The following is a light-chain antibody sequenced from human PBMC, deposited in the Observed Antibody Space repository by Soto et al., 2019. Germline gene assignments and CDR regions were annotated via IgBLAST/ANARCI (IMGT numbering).Light chain of an antibody. Sequence: QSVLTQPPSVSAAPGQKVSISCSGTSSNIGNNYVSWYQYLPGTAPRLLIYDNDKRPSGIPGRFSGSKSGTSATLGITGLQTGDEADYYCGTWDSSLSAVVFGGGTKLTVL. J-gene: IGLJ2*01. CDR3: GTWDSSLSAVV. CDR1: SSNIGNNY. CDR2: DND. V-gene: IGLV1-51*01.